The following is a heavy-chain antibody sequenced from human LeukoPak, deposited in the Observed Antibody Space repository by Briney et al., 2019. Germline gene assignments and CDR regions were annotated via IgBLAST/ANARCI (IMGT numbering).Heavy chain of an antibody. J-gene: IGHJ4*02. D-gene: IGHD5-18*01. CDR3: ARSSVGYSYGQGGALDY. V-gene: IGHV1-3*01. CDR2: INAGNGNT. Sequence: ASVKVSCKASGYTFTSYGISWVRQAPGQRLEWMGWINAGNGNTKYSQKFQGRVTITRDTSASTAYMELSSLRSEDTAVYYCARSSVGYSYGQGGALDYWGQGTLVTVSS. CDR1: GYTFTSYG.